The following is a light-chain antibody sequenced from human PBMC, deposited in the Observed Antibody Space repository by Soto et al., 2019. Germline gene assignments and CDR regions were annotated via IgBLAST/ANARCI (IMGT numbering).Light chain of an antibody. CDR3: TSYTSSYTRLYV. CDR2: DVT. CDR1: SSDFGGYNY. J-gene: IGLJ1*01. Sequence: SALTQPASGSGSPGQSIAISCTGSSSDFGGYNYVSWYQQHPGKAPKLIIYDVTNRPSGVSNRFSGSKSGNTASLTISGLLAEDEADYYCTSYTSSYTRLYVFGSGTKVTV. V-gene: IGLV2-14*03.